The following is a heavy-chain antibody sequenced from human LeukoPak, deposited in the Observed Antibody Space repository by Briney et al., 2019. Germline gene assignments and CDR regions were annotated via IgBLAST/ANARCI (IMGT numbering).Heavy chain of an antibody. CDR2: ISWNSGSI. D-gene: IGHD6-13*01. Sequence: SGGSLRLSCAASGFTFSSYAMSWVRQAPGKGLEWVSGISWNSGSIGYADSVKGRFTISRDNAKNSLYLQMNSLRAEDTALYYCAKDRRSAAAGPFDYWGQGTLVTVSS. CDR1: GFTFSSYA. CDR3: AKDRRSAAAGPFDY. V-gene: IGHV3-9*01. J-gene: IGHJ4*02.